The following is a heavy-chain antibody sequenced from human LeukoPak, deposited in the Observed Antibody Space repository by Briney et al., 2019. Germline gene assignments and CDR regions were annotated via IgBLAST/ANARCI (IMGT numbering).Heavy chain of an antibody. D-gene: IGHD3-10*01. J-gene: IGHJ3*02. CDR3: ARVLWFGELLFSDI. Sequence: ASVKVSCKASGYTFTSYDINWVRQATGQGLEWMGWMNPNSGNTGYAQKFQGRVTITRNTSISTAYMELSSLRSEDTAVYYCARVLWFGELLFSDIWGQGTMVTVSS. CDR2: MNPNSGNT. CDR1: GYTFTSYD. V-gene: IGHV1-8*03.